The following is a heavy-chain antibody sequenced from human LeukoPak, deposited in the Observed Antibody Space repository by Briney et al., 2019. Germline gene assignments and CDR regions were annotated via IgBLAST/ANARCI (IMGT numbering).Heavy chain of an antibody. D-gene: IGHD3-9*01. J-gene: IGHJ4*02. V-gene: IGHV1-8*01. CDR1: VYTFTRFD. CDR3: TRGGEILTHYKHIDY. Sequence: ASVNVSRRTSVYTFTRFDINWVRQAAAQGLAWMGYMNPDTAETGTTQNFQGRLSMTSDTSTNTAYMELRYLRSDDTAIYFCTRGGEILTHYKHIDYWGQGTQVTVSS. CDR2: MNPDTAET.